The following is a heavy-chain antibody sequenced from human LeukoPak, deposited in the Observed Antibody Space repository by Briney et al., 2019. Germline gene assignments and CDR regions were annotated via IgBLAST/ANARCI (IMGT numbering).Heavy chain of an antibody. D-gene: IGHD2-2*01. Sequence: SETLSLTCAVYGGSFSGYYWSWIRQPPGKGLEWIGEINHSGSTNYNPSLKSRVTISADTSKNQFSLKLSSVTAADTAVYYCARPSRYCSSTSCKTRGGFDPWGQGTLVTVSS. CDR3: ARPSRYCSSTSCKTRGGFDP. CDR1: GGSFSGYY. CDR2: INHSGST. J-gene: IGHJ5*02. V-gene: IGHV4-34*01.